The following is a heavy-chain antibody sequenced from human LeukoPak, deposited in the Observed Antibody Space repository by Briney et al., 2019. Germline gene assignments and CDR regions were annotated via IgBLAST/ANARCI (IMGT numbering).Heavy chain of an antibody. Sequence: PSETLSLTCAVYGGSFSGYYWSWIRQPPGKGLEWIGEINHSGSTNYHPSFKSRVTISVDTSKNQVSLKLSSVTAADTGVYYCARRYYQGYFDLWGRGTLVTVSS. V-gene: IGHV4-34*01. CDR2: INHSGST. J-gene: IGHJ2*01. CDR1: GGSFSGYY. D-gene: IGHD2-15*01. CDR3: ARRYYQGYFDL.